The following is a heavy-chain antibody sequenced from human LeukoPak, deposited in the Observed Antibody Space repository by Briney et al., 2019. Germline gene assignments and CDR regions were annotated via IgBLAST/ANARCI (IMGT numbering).Heavy chain of an antibody. CDR2: MNPNSGNT. Sequence: ASVKVSCKASGYTFTSYDINWVRQATGQGLEWMGWMNPNSGNTGYAQKFQGRVTITRNTSISTAYMELSSPRSEDTAVYYCARGAPGIAAAGTVDYWGQGTLVTVSS. J-gene: IGHJ4*02. CDR3: ARGAPGIAAAGTVDY. CDR1: GYTFTSYD. V-gene: IGHV1-8*03. D-gene: IGHD6-13*01.